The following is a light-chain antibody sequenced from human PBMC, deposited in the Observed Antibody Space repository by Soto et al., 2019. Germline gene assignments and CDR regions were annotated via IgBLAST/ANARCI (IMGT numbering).Light chain of an antibody. CDR3: SSYTGGNPSYV. Sequence: QSPRAHPPSSSGSPGQSVTISCTGTSSDVGGYDYVSWYQQHPGKAPKLMIYEVTIRPSGVSDRFSGSKSGNTASLTVSGLQAEDEADYYCSSYTGGNPSYVFGTGTKVTLL. CDR1: SSDVGGYDY. V-gene: IGLV2-8*01. CDR2: EVT. J-gene: IGLJ1*01.